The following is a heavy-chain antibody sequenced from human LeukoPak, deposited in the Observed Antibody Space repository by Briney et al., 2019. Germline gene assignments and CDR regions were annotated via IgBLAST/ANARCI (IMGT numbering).Heavy chain of an antibody. D-gene: IGHD5-24*01. CDR2: FDPEDGET. CDR1: GYTLTELS. V-gene: IGHV1-24*01. Sequence: ASVKVSCKVSGYTLTELSMHWVRQAPGKGLEWMGGFDPEDGETIYAQKFQGRVTMTEDTSTDTAYMELSSLRSEDTAVYYRARDGWDRYGMDVWGQGTTVTVSS. J-gene: IGHJ6*02. CDR3: ARDGWDRYGMDV.